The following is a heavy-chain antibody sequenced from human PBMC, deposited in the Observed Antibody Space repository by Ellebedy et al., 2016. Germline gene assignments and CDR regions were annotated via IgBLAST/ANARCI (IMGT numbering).Heavy chain of an antibody. CDR1: GLNFNTFF. CDR3: RQGHYADL. CDR2: ISAGSDTT. D-gene: IGHD4-17*01. V-gene: IGHV3-23*01. J-gene: IGHJ4*02. Sequence: GESLKISXTVSGLNFNTFFMSWVRQAPGKGLEWVSTISAGSDTTRLADSVKGRFTISRDSSKNSVYLRMNNLRVEDTAVYYCRQGHYADLWGQGTLVTVSS.